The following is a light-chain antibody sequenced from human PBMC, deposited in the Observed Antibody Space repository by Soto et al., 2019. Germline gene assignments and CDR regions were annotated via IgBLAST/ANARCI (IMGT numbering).Light chain of an antibody. Sequence: DIQMTQSPSTLSASVGDRVTITCRASQSISSWLAWYQQKPGKAPKLLIYTASSLESGVPSRFSGSGSGTEFTLTISSLQPDDFATYYCQQYDTYSTVGQGTKVEIK. CDR2: TAS. CDR3: QQYDTYST. CDR1: QSISSW. V-gene: IGKV1-5*03. J-gene: IGKJ1*01.